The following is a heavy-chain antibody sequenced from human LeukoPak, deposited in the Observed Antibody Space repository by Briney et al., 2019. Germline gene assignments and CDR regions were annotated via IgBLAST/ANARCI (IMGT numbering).Heavy chain of an antibody. CDR1: GFTFSSYA. V-gene: IGHV3-23*01. Sequence: PGGSLRLSCAASGFTFSSYAMSWVRQAPGKGLEWVSGISGSGGSTYYADSVKGRFTISRDNSKNTVYLQMNSLRAEDTAVYYCAKDRILKQQLVTSFDYWGQGTLVTVSS. J-gene: IGHJ4*02. CDR3: AKDRILKQQLVTSFDY. CDR2: ISGSGGST. D-gene: IGHD6-13*01.